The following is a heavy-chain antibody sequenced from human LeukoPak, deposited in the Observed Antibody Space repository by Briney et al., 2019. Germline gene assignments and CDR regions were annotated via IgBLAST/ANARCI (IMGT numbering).Heavy chain of an antibody. CDR3: ARSYYYGSGSYYNYYYYYYMDV. Sequence: SETLSLTCAVYGGSFSGYYWSWIRQPPGKGLEWIGSIYYSGSTYYNPSLKSRVTISVDTSKNQFSLKLSSVTAADTAVYYCARSYYYGSGSYYNYYYYYYMDVWGKGTTVTISS. CDR2: IYYSGST. V-gene: IGHV4-34*01. J-gene: IGHJ6*03. CDR1: GGSFSGYY. D-gene: IGHD3-10*01.